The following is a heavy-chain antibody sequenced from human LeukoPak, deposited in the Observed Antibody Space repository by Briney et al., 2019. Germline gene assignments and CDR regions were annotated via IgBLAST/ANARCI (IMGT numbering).Heavy chain of an antibody. D-gene: IGHD5-12*01. J-gene: IGHJ4*02. Sequence: SETLSLTCTVSGGSINNYYWNWIRQPPGGGLEWIGYIYYSGITNYNPSLKSRVSISVDTSRNQFSLSLNSVTAADTAVYYCARHALRGNDVLPTNYFDYWGQGALVTVSS. V-gene: IGHV4-59*08. CDR2: IYYSGIT. CDR1: GGSINNYY. CDR3: ARHALRGNDVLPTNYFDY.